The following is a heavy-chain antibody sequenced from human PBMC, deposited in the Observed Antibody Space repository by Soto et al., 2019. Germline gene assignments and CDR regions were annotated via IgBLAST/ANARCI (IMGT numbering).Heavy chain of an antibody. D-gene: IGHD1-1*01. CDR3: ARVEATGTTWRSIVY. CDR2: ISAYNGNT. CDR1: GYTFTSYG. J-gene: IGHJ4*02. V-gene: IGHV1-18*01. Sequence: QVQLVQSGAEVKKPGASVKVSCKASGYTFTSYGISWVRQAPGQGLEWMGWISAYNGNTNYAQKLQGRVTMTTDTPTSTAYMARRSLRSDDTAVYYCARVEATGTTWRSIVYWGQGTPVTVSS.